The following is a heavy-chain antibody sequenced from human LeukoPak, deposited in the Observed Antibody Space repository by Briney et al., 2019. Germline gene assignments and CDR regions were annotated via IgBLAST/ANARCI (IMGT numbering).Heavy chain of an antibody. J-gene: IGHJ4*02. CDR2: VNSGGSGT. CDR3: AASLGPLTEY. V-gene: IGHV3-74*01. Sequence: GGSLRLSCAASGFNFASHWMRWVRQTPGKGLVWVSRVNSGGSGTSYADSVEGRFTISRDNTKNTLHLQMNSLRAEDTAVYYCAASLGPLTEYWGQGTLVTVSS. CDR1: GFNFASHW. D-gene: IGHD7-27*01.